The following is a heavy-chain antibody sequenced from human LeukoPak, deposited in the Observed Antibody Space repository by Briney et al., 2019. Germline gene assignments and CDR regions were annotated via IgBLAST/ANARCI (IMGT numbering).Heavy chain of an antibody. CDR2: IYYSGST. J-gene: IGHJ4*02. CDR1: GGSISSSSYY. CDR3: ARAHSGWDYFDY. V-gene: IGHV4-39*07. D-gene: IGHD3-10*01. Sequence: PSETLSLTCTVSGGSISSSSYYWGWIRQPPGKGLEWIGSIYYSGSTYYNPSLRSRVTISVDTSKNQFSLKLSSVTAADTAVYFCARAHSGWDYFDYWGQGTLVNVFS.